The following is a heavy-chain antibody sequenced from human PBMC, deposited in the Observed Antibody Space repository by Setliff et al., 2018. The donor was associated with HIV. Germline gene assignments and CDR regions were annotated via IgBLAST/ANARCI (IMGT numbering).Heavy chain of an antibody. V-gene: IGHV3-30*14. J-gene: IGHJ6*03. D-gene: IGHD6-6*01. CDR3: ARDRKFGSSGRYYYYRDI. Sequence: PGGSMRLSCAGSGFTFSNYPMHWVRQAPGKGLEWVALISHDGSYKYYADSVQCRFTIPRDNSKNTLSLQMNSLRAGDTAVYYCARDRKFGSSGRYYYYRDIWGKGTSVTVSS. CDR1: GFTFSNYP. CDR2: ISHDGSYK.